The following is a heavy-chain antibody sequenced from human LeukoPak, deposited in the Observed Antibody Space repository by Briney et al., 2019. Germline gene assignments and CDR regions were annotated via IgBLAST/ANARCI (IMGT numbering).Heavy chain of an antibody. Sequence: ASVKVSCKASGYTFTSYDINWVRQAPGQGLEWMGWMNPNSGNTGYAQKFQGRVTITRNTSISTAYMELSSLRSEDTAVYYCARSKSGYDVGSWFDHWGQGTLVTVSS. CDR2: MNPNSGNT. CDR3: ARSKSGYDVGSWFDH. V-gene: IGHV1-8*01. J-gene: IGHJ5*02. D-gene: IGHD5-12*01. CDR1: GYTFTSYD.